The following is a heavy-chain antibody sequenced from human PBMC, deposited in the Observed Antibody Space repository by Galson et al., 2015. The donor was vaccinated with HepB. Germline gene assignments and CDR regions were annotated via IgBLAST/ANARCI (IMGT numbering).Heavy chain of an antibody. J-gene: IGHJ3*02. CDR1: GFTVSNNF. CDR3: ARVTYFGGYSRAFDI. CDR2: IYSGHIGGST. D-gene: IGHD1-26*01. V-gene: IGHV3-53*01. Sequence: SLIISCAAAGFTVSNNFMTGGRQAPGKGLEWVSVIYSGHIGGSTYYAGSEKGRFTVSRDNARNTGYLQMNSLRAEDTAMYYCARVTYFGGYSRAFDIWGQGTIITVSS.